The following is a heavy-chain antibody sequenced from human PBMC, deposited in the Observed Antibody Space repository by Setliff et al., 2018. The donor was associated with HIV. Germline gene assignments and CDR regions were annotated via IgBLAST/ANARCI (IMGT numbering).Heavy chain of an antibody. CDR3: ARARTTVIRTVWFDR. D-gene: IGHD4-17*01. Sequence: NPSETLSLTCNVSGVSISSNYWSWIRQPPGKGLEYIGYLSYSGSTNYAPSLRSRATISADTSKNQISLKLSSVTAADTAVYYCARARTTVIRTVWFDRWGQGTLVTVSS. J-gene: IGHJ5*02. CDR1: GVSISSNY. CDR2: LSYSGST. V-gene: IGHV4-59*01.